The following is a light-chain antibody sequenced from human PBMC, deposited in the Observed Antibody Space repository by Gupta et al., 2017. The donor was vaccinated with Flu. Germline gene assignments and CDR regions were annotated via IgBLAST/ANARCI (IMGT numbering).Light chain of an antibody. CDR1: QGLVNY. J-gene: IGKJ5*01. CDR2: DAS. Sequence: PLSLSPAERATLSCRASQGLVNYLAWYQQKPGQAPRLLIYDASNRATGIPARFSGSGSGTDFTLTISSLEPEDFAVYYCQQRSIWPQVTFGQGTRLDIK. CDR3: QQRSIWPQVT. V-gene: IGKV3-11*01.